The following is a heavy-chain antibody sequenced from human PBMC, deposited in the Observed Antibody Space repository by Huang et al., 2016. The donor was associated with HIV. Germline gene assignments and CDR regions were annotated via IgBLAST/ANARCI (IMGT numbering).Heavy chain of an antibody. CDR1: GFTFGDFN. J-gene: IGHJ4*02. CDR3: ARESCSGGTCYLFDF. D-gene: IGHD2-15*01. CDR2: ISSSSNSK. Sequence: EVQLVESGGGLVQPGTSLRLSCAASGFTFGDFNMNWVRQAPGKGVEWISYISSSSNSKRYADAGKGRFTISRDNARNSLYLQLKSLRVEDTAVYYCARESCSGGTCYLFDFWGQGVLVTVSS. V-gene: IGHV3-48*04.